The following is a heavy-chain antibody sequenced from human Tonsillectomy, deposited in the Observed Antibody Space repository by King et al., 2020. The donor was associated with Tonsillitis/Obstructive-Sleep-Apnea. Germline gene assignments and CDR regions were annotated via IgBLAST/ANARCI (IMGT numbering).Heavy chain of an antibody. V-gene: IGHV5-51*03. J-gene: IGHJ6*02. D-gene: IGHD3-3*01. CDR1: GYSFTSYW. CDR2: IYPGDSDT. CDR3: AVTIFGVANNYYGMDV. Sequence: VQLVESGAEVKKPGESLKISCKGSGYSFTSYWIGWVRQMPGKGLEWMGIIYPGDSDTRYSPSFQGQVTISADKSISTAYLQGSSLTASDTAMYYCAVTIFGVANNYYGMDVWGQGTTVTVSS.